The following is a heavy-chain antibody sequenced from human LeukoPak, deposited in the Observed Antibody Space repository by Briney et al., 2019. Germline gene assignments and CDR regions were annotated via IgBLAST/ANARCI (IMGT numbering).Heavy chain of an antibody. CDR1: GFTFSNAW. CDR2: IKSKTDGGTT. J-gene: IGHJ4*02. Sequence: GGSLRLSCAASGFTFSNAWMSWVRQAPGKGLEWVGRIKSKTDGGTTDYAAPVKGRFTISRDDSKNTLYLQMNSLKTEDTAVYYCTTDTYFRDGYNYQLFDYWGQGTLVTVSS. V-gene: IGHV3-15*01. CDR3: TTDTYFRDGYNYQLFDY. D-gene: IGHD5-24*01.